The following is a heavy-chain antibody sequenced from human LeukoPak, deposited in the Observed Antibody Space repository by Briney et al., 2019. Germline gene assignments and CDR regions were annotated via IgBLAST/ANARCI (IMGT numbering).Heavy chain of an antibody. J-gene: IGHJ4*02. D-gene: IGHD3-16*01. CDR2: ISAYNGNT. CDR1: GYTFTSYG. Sequence: ASVRVSCKASGYTFTSYGISWVRQAPGQGLEWMGWISAYNGNTNYAQKLQGRVTMTTDTSTSTAYMELRRLRSDDTAVHYCAREGGAGYGYYFDYWGQGTLVTVSS. V-gene: IGHV1-18*01. CDR3: AREGGAGYGYYFDY.